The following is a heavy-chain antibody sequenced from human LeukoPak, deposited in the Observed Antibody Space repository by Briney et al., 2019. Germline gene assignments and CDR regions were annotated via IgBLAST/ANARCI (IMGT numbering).Heavy chain of an antibody. CDR2: ISSSRYI. J-gene: IGHJ4*02. CDR1: GFTFSSYS. Sequence: PGGSLRLSCAASGFTFSSYSMNWVRQAPGKGLEWVSSISSSRYIYYADSVKGRFTISRDNAKNSLYLQMNSLRAEDTAVYYCARESQYYDILTGYDFDYWGQGTLVTVSS. V-gene: IGHV3-21*01. CDR3: ARESQYYDILTGYDFDY. D-gene: IGHD3-9*01.